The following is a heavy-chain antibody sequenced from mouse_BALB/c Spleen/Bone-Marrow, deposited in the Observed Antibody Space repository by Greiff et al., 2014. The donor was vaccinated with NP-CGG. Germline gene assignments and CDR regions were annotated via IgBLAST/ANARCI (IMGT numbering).Heavy chain of an antibody. V-gene: IGHV14-3*02. J-gene: IGHJ2*01. D-gene: IGHD1-1*01. CDR1: GLNIKDTY. Sequence: VQLQQSGAELVKPGASVKLSCTASGLNIKDTYMHWVKQRPVQGLEWIGRIDPANGNTKYDPKFQGKATIAADTSSNTAYLQLSSLTSEDTAVYYCARYYYGSSYFDYWGQGTTLTVSS. CDR3: ARYYYGSSYFDY. CDR2: IDPANGNT.